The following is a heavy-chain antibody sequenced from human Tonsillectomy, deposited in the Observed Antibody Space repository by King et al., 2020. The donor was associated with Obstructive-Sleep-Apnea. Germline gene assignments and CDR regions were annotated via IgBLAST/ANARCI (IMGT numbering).Heavy chain of an antibody. Sequence: VQLVESGAEVKKPGESLKISCKGSGYSFTSYWIGWVRQMPGKGLEWMGIIYPGDSDTRYSPSFQGQVTISADKSISTAYLQWSSLKPSDTAMYYCARQGGYCSGGSCYLDYWGQGTLVTVSS. CDR2: IYPGDSDT. CDR1: GYSFTSYW. D-gene: IGHD2-15*01. CDR3: ARQGGYCSGGSCYLDY. J-gene: IGHJ4*02. V-gene: IGHV5-51*01.